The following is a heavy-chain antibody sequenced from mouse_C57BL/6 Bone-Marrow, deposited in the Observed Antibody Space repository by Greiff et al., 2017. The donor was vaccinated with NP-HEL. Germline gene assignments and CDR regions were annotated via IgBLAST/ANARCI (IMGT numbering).Heavy chain of an antibody. V-gene: IGHV1-5*01. Sequence: VQLQQSGTVLARPGASVKMSCKTSGYTFTSYWMHWVKQRPGQGLEWIGAIYPGNSDTSYNQKFKGKAKLTAVTSASTAYMELSSLTNEDSAVYYCTKVYGNYGWFAYWGQGTLVTVSA. J-gene: IGHJ3*01. D-gene: IGHD2-1*01. CDR1: GYTFTSYW. CDR2: IYPGNSDT. CDR3: TKVYGNYGWFAY.